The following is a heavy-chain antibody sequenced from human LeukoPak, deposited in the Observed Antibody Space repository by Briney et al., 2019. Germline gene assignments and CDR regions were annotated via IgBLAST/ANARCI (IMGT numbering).Heavy chain of an antibody. CDR2: IYYSGSA. D-gene: IGHD3/OR15-3a*01. CDR1: GGSISSGGYF. Sequence: SETLSLTCTVSGGSISSGGYFWSWIRQHPGKRLEWIEDIYYSGSANYNPSLKRPVSITVDMSKNQFSLGLSSGTAEDTAVYYCARRVGRGWFDPWGQGTLVTVSS. V-gene: IGHV4-31*01. CDR3: ARRVGRGWFDP. J-gene: IGHJ5*02.